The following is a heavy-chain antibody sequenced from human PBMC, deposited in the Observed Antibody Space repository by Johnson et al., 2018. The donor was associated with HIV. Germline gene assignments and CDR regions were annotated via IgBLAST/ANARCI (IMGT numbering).Heavy chain of an antibody. CDR2: IWYDGSNK. J-gene: IGHJ3*02. CDR3: ARLRGAFDI. Sequence: QVQLVETGGGVVQPGRSLRLSCAASGFTFSSYGMHWVRQAPGKGLEWVAVIWYDGSNKYYTDSVKGRFTISRDNSKNTWYLQINSLRAGDTAVYYCARLRGAFDIWGQGTMVTVSS. CDR1: GFTFSSYG. V-gene: IGHV3-33*01.